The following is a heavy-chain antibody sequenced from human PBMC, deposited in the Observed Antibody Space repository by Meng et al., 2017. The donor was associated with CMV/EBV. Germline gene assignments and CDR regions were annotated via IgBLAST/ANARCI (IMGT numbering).Heavy chain of an antibody. Sequence: GGSLRLSCAASGFTFSSYAMHWVRQAPGKGLEWVAVISYDGSNKYYADSVKGRFTISRDNSKNTLYLQMNSLRAEDTAVYYCAREGCSSTSCYVGGAPYYYGMDVWGQGTTVTVSS. J-gene: IGHJ6*02. CDR2: ISYDGSNK. CDR1: GFTFSSYA. V-gene: IGHV3-30-3*01. D-gene: IGHD2-2*01. CDR3: AREGCSSTSCYVGGAPYYYGMDV.